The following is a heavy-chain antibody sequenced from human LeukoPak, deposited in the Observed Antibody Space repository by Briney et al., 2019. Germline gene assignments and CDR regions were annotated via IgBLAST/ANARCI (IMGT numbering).Heavy chain of an antibody. CDR3: TFGYYDILTGYYYYMDV. CDR2: IRSKANSYAT. V-gene: IGHV3-73*01. J-gene: IGHJ6*03. Sequence: GGSLKLSCAASGFTFSGSAMHWVRQASGKGLEWVGRIRSKANSYATAYAASVKGRFTISRDDSKNTAYLQMNSLKTEDTAVYYCTFGYYDILTGYYYYMDVWGKGTTVTISS. D-gene: IGHD3-9*01. CDR1: GFTFSGSA.